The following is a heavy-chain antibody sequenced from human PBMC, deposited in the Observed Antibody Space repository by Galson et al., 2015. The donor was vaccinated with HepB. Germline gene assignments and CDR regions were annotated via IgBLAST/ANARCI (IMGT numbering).Heavy chain of an antibody. CDR2: IKKDGNER. V-gene: IGHV3-7*01. D-gene: IGHD7-27*01. J-gene: IGHJ4*02. CDR1: GFSFSTYW. CDR3: AREPDWGAFDY. Sequence: SLRLSCAASGFSFSTYWMSWVRQAPGKGLEWVGDIKKDGNERHYVDSVKDRFIISRDNARNSLHLQMDSLRVEDTAVYYCAREPDWGAFDYWGQGVLVTVSS.